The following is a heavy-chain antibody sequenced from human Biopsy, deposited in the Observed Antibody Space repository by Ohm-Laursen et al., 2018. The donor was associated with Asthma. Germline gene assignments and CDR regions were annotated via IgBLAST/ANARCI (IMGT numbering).Heavy chain of an antibody. V-gene: IGHV4-34*01. J-gene: IGHJ6*02. CDR2: TNERGVT. Sequence: SDTLSLTCSVYGGSISSFYWSWIRQSPEKGLEWIGGTNERGVTNNNPSLKSRVIISIDTYWNRVSLKLTSVTAADTAVYYCARGPELDVWGQGTTVTVSS. CDR1: GGSISSFY. CDR3: ARGPELDV.